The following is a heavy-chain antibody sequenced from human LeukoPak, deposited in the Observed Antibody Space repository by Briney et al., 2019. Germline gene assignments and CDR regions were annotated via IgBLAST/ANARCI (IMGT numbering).Heavy chain of an antibody. CDR3: ARVYSDFWSGYSHTNNYYYYYMDV. CDR1: GYTFTSYA. Sequence: GASVKVSCKASGYTFTSYAMNWVRQAPGQGLEWMGWINTNTGNPSYAQGFTGRFVFSLDTSVSTAYLQISSLKAEDTAVYYCARVYSDFWSGYSHTNNYYYYYMDVWGKGTTVTISS. J-gene: IGHJ6*03. V-gene: IGHV7-4-1*02. CDR2: INTNTGNP. D-gene: IGHD3-3*01.